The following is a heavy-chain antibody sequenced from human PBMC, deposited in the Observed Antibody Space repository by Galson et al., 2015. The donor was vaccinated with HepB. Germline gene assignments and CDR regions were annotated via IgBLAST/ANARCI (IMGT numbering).Heavy chain of an antibody. Sequence: SVKVSCKASGFTFTSSAMQWVRQARGQRLEWIGWIVVGSGNTNYARKFQERVTITRDMSTSTAYMELSSLRSEDTAVYYCAAVSADDYGDYGDTLYMDVWGKGTTVTVSS. V-gene: IGHV1-58*02. CDR1: GFTFTSSA. CDR3: AAVSADDYGDYGDTLYMDV. CDR2: IVVGSGNT. D-gene: IGHD4-17*01. J-gene: IGHJ6*03.